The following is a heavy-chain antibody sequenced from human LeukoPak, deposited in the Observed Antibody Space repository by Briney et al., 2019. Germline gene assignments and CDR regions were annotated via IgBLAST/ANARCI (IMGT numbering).Heavy chain of an antibody. CDR3: ARVRRFFRVAEDYYMDV. CDR2: IHTSGRT. CDR1: AGSVSSSN. J-gene: IGHJ6*03. V-gene: IGHV4-4*07. Sequence: SETLSLTCTVSAGSVSSSNWNWIRQPAGKGLEWIGHIHTSGRTNYNPSLKSRITMSVDTSKNQFSLDLSAVTAADTAVYYCARVRRFFRVAEDYYMDVWGKGTTVAVSS. D-gene: IGHD3-16*01.